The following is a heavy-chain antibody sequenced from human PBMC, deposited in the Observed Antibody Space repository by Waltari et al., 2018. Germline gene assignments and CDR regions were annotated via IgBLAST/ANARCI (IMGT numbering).Heavy chain of an antibody. V-gene: IGHV4-59*01. D-gene: IGHD3-22*01. CDR1: GGSISSYY. Sequence: QVQLQESGPGLVKPSETLSLTCTVSGGSISSYYWSWIRQPPGKGLEWIGYIYYSGSTTYTPSLKSRVTIAVDTSKNQFSLKLSSVTAADTAVYYCARDYDSSGYYLNREGAFDIWGQGTMVTVSS. CDR2: IYYSGST. CDR3: ARDYDSSGYYLNREGAFDI. J-gene: IGHJ3*02.